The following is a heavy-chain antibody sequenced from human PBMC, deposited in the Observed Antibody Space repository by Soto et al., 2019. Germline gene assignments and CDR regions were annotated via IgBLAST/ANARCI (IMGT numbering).Heavy chain of an antibody. CDR2: ISDSSSSV. Sequence: PGGSLRLSCAASGFTFSDYSMNWVCQAPGKGQEWVSSISDSSSSVSYADSVKGRFTISRDNAQKLLFLQMNSLTAEDTAVYYIAPGSRWFFWGQGTLVTVPS. CDR3: APGSRWFF. V-gene: IGHV3-21*01. CDR1: GFTFSDYS. J-gene: IGHJ4*01. D-gene: IGHD6-19*01.